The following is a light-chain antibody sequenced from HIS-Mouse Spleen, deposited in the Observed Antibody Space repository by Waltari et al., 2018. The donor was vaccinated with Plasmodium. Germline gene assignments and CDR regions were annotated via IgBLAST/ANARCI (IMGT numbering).Light chain of an antibody. CDR3: AAWDDRLNGPV. Sequence: QSVLTQPPSVSEAPRQRVTISCSGSSSNIGNNAVNWYQQLPGKAPKLLIFYDDLLPSGVSDRFSGFKSGTSAALAISGLQSEDEADYYCAAWDDRLNGPVFGGGTKLTVL. J-gene: IGLJ3*02. CDR1: SSNIGNNA. CDR2: YDD. V-gene: IGLV1-36*01.